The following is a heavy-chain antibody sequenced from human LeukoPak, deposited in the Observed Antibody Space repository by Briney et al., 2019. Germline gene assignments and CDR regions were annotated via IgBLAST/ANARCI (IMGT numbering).Heavy chain of an antibody. D-gene: IGHD6-6*01. CDR3: AKKRRVRGIAARADFDY. CDR1: GYSISSGYY. Sequence: SETLSLTCAVSGYSISSGYYWGWIRQPPGKGLEWIGSIYHSGSTYYNPSLKSRVTISVDTSKNQFSLKLSSVTAADTAVYYCAKKRRVRGIAARADFDYWGQGTLVTVSS. J-gene: IGHJ4*02. V-gene: IGHV4-38-2*01. CDR2: IYHSGST.